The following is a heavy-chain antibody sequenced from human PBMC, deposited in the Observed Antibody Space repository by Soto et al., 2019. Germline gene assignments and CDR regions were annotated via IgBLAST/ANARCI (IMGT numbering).Heavy chain of an antibody. Sequence: SETLSLTCTVSGGSISSGGYYWSWIRQHPGKGLEWIGYIYHSGTTYYNPSLKSRVTISVDTSKNQFSLKLSSVTAADTAVYYCALGGYWVTTYYYYYGMDVWGQGTTVTVSS. CDR3: ALGGYWVTTYYYYYGMDV. CDR2: IYHSGTT. CDR1: GGSISSGGYY. J-gene: IGHJ6*02. D-gene: IGHD3-22*01. V-gene: IGHV4-31*03.